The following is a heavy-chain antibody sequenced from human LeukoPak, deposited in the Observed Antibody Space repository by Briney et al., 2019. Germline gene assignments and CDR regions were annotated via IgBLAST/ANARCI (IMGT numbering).Heavy chain of an antibody. D-gene: IGHD6-6*01. CDR2: IWYDGSNK. J-gene: IGHJ1*01. CDR1: GFTFSSYG. V-gene: IGHV3-33*06. CDR3: AKGNSDSEYSSSRGAFQH. Sequence: GRSLRLSCVASGFTFSSYGMHWVRQAPGKGLEWVAVIWYDGSNKYYADSVKGRFTISRDNSKNTLYLQMNSLRAEDTAVYYCAKGNSDSEYSSSRGAFQHWGQGTLVTVSS.